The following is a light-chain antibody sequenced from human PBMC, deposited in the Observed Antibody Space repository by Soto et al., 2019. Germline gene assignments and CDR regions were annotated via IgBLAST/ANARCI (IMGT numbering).Light chain of an antibody. V-gene: IGKV3-20*01. J-gene: IGKJ2*01. CDR3: QQYGSSLGT. CDR1: QSVSSSY. Sequence: EIVLTQSPGTLSLSPGERATLSSRASQSVSSSYLAWYQQKPGQAPRLLIYGASSRATGIPDRFSGSGSGTDFTLTISRLEPADFAVYYCQQYGSSLGTFGQGTKLEIK. CDR2: GAS.